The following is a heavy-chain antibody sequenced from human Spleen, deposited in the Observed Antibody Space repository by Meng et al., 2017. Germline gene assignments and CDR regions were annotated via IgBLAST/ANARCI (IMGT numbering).Heavy chain of an antibody. CDR1: GGSFSGYY. Sequence: SETLSLTCAVYGGSFSGYYWSWIRQPPGKGLEWIGEINHSGSTNYNPSLKSRVTISVDTSKNQFSLKLSSVTAADTAVYYCARTRITMVRGTTYYYYGMAVRGQGNTV. V-gene: IGHV4-34*01. CDR2: INHSGST. CDR3: ARTRITMVRGTTYYYYGMAV. D-gene: IGHD3-10*01. J-gene: IGHJ6*02.